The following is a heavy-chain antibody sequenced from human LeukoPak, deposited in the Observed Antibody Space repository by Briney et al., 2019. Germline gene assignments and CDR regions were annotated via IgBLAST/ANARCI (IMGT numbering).Heavy chain of an antibody. D-gene: IGHD3-22*01. V-gene: IGHV3-33*01. CDR3: ARSHYDSSGFGY. CDR2: IWYDGSSK. J-gene: IGHJ4*02. CDR1: GFTFSSYG. Sequence: PGGSLRLSCAASGFTFSSYGMHWVRQAPGKGLEWVAVIWYDGSSKYYADSVKGRFTISRDNSKNTLYLQMNSLRAEDTAVYYCARSHYDSSGFGYWGQGTLVTVSS.